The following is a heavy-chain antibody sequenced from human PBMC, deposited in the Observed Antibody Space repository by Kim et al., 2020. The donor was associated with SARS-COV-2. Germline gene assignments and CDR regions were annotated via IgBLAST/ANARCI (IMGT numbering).Heavy chain of an antibody. D-gene: IGHD6-13*01. J-gene: IGHJ4*02. CDR3: AKDIERIAAAGHFDY. Sequence: DSVKSRFTISRDNSKNSLYLQMNSLRAEDTALYYCAKDIERIAAAGHFDYWGQGTLVTVST. V-gene: IGHV3-43D*03.